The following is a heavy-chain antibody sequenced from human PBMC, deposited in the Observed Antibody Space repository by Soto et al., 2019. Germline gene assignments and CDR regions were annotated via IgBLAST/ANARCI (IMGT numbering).Heavy chain of an antibody. D-gene: IGHD3-3*01. CDR2: IYPGYSDN. V-gene: IGHV5-51*01. J-gene: IGHJ6*02. CDR1: GYSFTSYW. Sequence: PGESLKISCKGSGYSFTSYWIGWVRQMPGKGLEWMEIIYPGYSDNRYSPSFQGQVTISADKSISTAYLQWSSLKASDTAMYYCARQASTIFGVVKDYYYYYGMDVWGQGTTVTVSS. CDR3: ARQASTIFGVVKDYYYYYGMDV.